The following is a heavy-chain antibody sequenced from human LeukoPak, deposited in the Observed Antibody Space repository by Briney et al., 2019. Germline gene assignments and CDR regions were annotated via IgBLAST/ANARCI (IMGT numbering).Heavy chain of an antibody. D-gene: IGHD6-19*01. V-gene: IGHV3-23*01. J-gene: IGHJ4*02. Sequence: GGSLRLSCTASGFTFSSYAMNWVRQAPGKGLEWVSGISGSGGITYYADSVKGRFTISRDNSKNTLYMYMNSLRAEDAAVYYCVKAASGGWYDTNFDYWGQGTLVTVSS. CDR1: GFTFSSYA. CDR3: VKAASGGWYDTNFDY. CDR2: ISGSGGIT.